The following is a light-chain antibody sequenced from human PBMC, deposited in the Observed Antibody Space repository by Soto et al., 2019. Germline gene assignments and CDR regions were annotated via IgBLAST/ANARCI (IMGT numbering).Light chain of an antibody. J-gene: IGKJ5*01. CDR1: QGISSH. CDR2: VAS. V-gene: IGKV1-9*01. Sequence: DIRLTQSPAVVSASVGDTIAITCRASQGISSHLAWYQQSPGKAPKLLIYVASTLQSGVPSRFSGRGSGTEFTLTISSLQPEDFATYYCQQVHSPPLPFGQGTRLEIK. CDR3: QQVHSPPLP.